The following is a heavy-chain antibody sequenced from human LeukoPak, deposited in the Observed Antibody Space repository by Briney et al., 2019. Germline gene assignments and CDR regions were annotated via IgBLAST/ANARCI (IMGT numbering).Heavy chain of an antibody. V-gene: IGHV4-4*07. CDR2: IYASGST. J-gene: IGHJ6*02. CDR1: GDSISTYK. Sequence: NSSETLSLTCTVSGDSISTYKWSWIRQSAGKGLEWIGRIYASGSTNYNPSLKSRVTISVDTSKNQFSLKLNSVTAADTAVYYCARDEMGDVWGQGTTVTVSS. D-gene: IGHD2-8*01. CDR3: ARDEMGDV.